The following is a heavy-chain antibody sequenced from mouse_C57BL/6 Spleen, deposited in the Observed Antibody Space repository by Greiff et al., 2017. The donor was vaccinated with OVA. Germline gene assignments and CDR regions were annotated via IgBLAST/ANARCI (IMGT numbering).Heavy chain of an antibody. Sequence: QVQLQQPGAELVKPGASVKLSCKASGYTFTSYWMHWVKQRPGQGLEWIGMIHPHSGSTNYNEKFKSKATLTVDTSSSTAYMQLSSLTCEDSAVYYCARAYAMDYWGQGTSVTVSS. J-gene: IGHJ4*01. CDR1: GYTFTSYW. CDR3: ARAYAMDY. CDR2: IHPHSGST. V-gene: IGHV1-64*01.